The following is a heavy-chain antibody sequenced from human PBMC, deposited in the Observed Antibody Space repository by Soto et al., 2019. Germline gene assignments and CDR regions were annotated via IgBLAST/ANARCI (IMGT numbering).Heavy chain of an antibody. CDR1: GFTFIGYW. CDR3: GRDEGMVGERWLGP. Sequence: EVQLVESGGGLVQPGGSLRLSCAASGFTFIGYWMHWVRQGPGKGLVWVSRINNDGSDTTYADSVKGRFTISRDNAKKRFYVGVGSVRVGERAVYGWGRDEGMVGERWLGPWGQGTLVTVCS. D-gene: IGHD1-26*01. CDR2: INNDGSDT. J-gene: IGHJ5*02. V-gene: IGHV3-74*01.